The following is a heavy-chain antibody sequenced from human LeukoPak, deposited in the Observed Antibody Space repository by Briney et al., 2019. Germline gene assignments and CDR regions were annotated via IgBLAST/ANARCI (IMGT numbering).Heavy chain of an antibody. Sequence: PGGSLRLSCAASGFTFSSYEMNWVRQAPGKGLEWVSYISSSGSTIYYADSVKGRFTISRDNAKNSLYLQMNSLRAEDTAVYYCARDKDIVVVPAAPLGAFDIWGQGTMVTVSS. CDR1: GFTFSSYE. V-gene: IGHV3-48*03. D-gene: IGHD2-2*01. CDR2: ISSSGSTI. CDR3: ARDKDIVVVPAAPLGAFDI. J-gene: IGHJ3*02.